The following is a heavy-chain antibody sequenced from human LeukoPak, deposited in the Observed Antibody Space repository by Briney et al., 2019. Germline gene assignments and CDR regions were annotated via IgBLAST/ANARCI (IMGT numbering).Heavy chain of an antibody. CDR3: AKGGYSSGWYREVDP. V-gene: IGHV3-23*01. J-gene: IGHJ5*02. D-gene: IGHD6-19*01. CDR2: ISGSGGST. Sequence: GGSLRLSCAASGFTFSSYAMSWVRQAPGKGLEWVSPISGSGGSTYYADSVKGRFTISRDNSKNTLYLQMNSLRAEDTAVYYCAKGGYSSGWYREVDPWGQGTLVTVSS. CDR1: GFTFSSYA.